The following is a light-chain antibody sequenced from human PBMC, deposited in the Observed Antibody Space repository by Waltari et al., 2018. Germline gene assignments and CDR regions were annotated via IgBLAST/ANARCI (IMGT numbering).Light chain of an antibody. CDR1: QGLLYSNGETY. CDR3: MQALQTVYT. V-gene: IGKV2-28*01. J-gene: IGKJ2*01. Sequence: DIVMTQSPLSLAVTPGEPASISCRPTQGLLYSNGETYLDWYLQKPGQSPQLLIYLGSTRASGVPDRFSGSGSGTDFTLKISRVEAEDVGVYYCMQALQTVYTFGQGTKLGI. CDR2: LGS.